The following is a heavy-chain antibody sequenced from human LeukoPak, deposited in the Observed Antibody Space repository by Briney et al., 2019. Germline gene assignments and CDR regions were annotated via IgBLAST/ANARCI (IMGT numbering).Heavy chain of an antibody. CDR3: AKGRSGVSSAAINY. D-gene: IGHD2-2*01. CDR2: ISGSGDST. Sequence: GGSLRLSCAASGFTFSSYAMSWVRQAPGKGLEWVSTISGSGDSTYYADSVKGRFTISRDNSKNTLHLQMNSLRAEDTAVYSCAKGRSGVSSAAINYWGQGTPVTVSS. J-gene: IGHJ4*02. V-gene: IGHV3-23*01. CDR1: GFTFSSYA.